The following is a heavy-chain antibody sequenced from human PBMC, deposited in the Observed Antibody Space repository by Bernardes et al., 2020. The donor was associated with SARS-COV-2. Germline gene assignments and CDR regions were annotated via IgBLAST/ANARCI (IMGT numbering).Heavy chain of an antibody. J-gene: IGHJ4*02. D-gene: IGHD6-13*01. CDR2: IWYDENIK. V-gene: IGHV3-33*01. CDR1: GFTFSRYV. CDR3: ARHEDFGATAGNDY. Sequence: VGSLRLSCVASGFTFSRYVMHWVRQAPGKGLEWVAVIWYDENIKYYADSVKGRFTISRDNVKSTLYLQMNSLRVEDTGFYYCARHEDFGATAGNDYWGQGTLVTVSS.